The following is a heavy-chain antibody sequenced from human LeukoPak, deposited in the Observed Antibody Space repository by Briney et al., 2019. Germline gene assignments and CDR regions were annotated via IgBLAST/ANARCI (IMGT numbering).Heavy chain of an antibody. D-gene: IGHD3-22*01. CDR1: GLIVSNYW. CDR2: IKQDGSEK. V-gene: IGHV3-7*01. Sequence: GGSLRLSCAASGLIVSNYWMSWVRQAPGKGLEWVANIKQDGSEKYYVDSVKGRFTISRDNVKNSLYLQMNSLRAEDTAVYYCARGAYYYEDWGQGTLVTVSS. J-gene: IGHJ4*02. CDR3: ARGAYYYED.